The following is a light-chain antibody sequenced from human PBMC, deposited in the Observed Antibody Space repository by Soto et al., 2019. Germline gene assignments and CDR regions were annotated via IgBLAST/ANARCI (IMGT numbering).Light chain of an antibody. CDR3: QSYDNSNQI. Sequence: FMLTQPHSVSESPGKTVTISCTRSSGSIGSNYVQWYQQRPGSAPTTIIYEDNRRPSGVPDRFSGSSDSSSNSASLTISGLQTEDEADYYCQSYDNSNQIFGGGTKVTVL. J-gene: IGLJ2*01. CDR1: SGSIGSNY. CDR2: EDN. V-gene: IGLV6-57*04.